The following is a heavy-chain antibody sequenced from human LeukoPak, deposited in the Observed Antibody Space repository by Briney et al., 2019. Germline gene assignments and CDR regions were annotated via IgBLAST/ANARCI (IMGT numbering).Heavy chain of an antibody. Sequence: KPSETLSLTCAVYGGSFSGYYWSWIRQPPGKGLEWIGEINHSGSTNYNPSLKSRVTISVDTSKNQFSLKLSSVTAADTAVYYCARGTQYYDFWSGPTSYFDYWGQGTLVTVSS. CDR3: ARGTQYYDFWSGPTSYFDY. D-gene: IGHD3-3*01. J-gene: IGHJ4*02. CDR1: GGSFSGYY. CDR2: INHSGST. V-gene: IGHV4-34*01.